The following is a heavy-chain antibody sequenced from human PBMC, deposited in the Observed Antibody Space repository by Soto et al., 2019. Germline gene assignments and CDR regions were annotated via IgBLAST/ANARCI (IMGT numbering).Heavy chain of an antibody. D-gene: IGHD3-3*02. J-gene: IGHJ4*02. Sequence: EVQLLESGGGLVQPGGSLRLSCVGSGFPFSNYAMTWVRQAPGKGLEWVSVISGSGNNTYQADAVKGRFTISRDNSKNTLYLQLISLRAEYSAVYFCAKVTVPFLEWVARYYFDYWGQGTLVTVSS. V-gene: IGHV3-23*01. CDR1: GFPFSNYA. CDR2: ISGSGNNT. CDR3: AKVTVPFLEWVARYYFDY.